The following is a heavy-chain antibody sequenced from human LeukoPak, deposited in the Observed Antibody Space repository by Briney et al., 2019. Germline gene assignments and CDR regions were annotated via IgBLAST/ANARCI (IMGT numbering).Heavy chain of an antibody. CDR3: ARDNGGESYYYGSGSYYPSDC. Sequence: SETLSLTCTVSGGSISSGDYYWSWIRQPPGKGLEWIGYIYYSGSTYYNPSLKSRVTISVDTSKNQFSLKLSSVTAADTAVYYCARDNGGESYYYGSGSYYPSDCWGQGTLVTVSS. CDR2: IYYSGST. J-gene: IGHJ4*02. V-gene: IGHV4-30-4*01. D-gene: IGHD3-10*01. CDR1: GGSISSGDYY.